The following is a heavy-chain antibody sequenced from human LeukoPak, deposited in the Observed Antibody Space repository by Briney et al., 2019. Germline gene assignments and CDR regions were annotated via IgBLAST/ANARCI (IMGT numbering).Heavy chain of an antibody. CDR2: ISGYSGNT. Sequence: ASVKVSCKASGYTLTSYSFSWARQALGQGLEWMGWISGYSGNTNYAQKLQGRVTLTADTSTSTAYMELRSLRSDDTAVYYCARSTGSYYFDYWGQGTLVTVSS. CDR1: GYTLTSYS. CDR3: ARSTGSYYFDY. V-gene: IGHV1-18*01. J-gene: IGHJ4*02. D-gene: IGHD1-26*01.